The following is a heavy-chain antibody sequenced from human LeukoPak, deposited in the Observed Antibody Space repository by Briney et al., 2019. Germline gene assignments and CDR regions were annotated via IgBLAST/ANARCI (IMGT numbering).Heavy chain of an antibody. V-gene: IGHV1-46*01. CDR2: INPSGGST. D-gene: IGHD2-15*01. CDR1: GYTFTSYY. CDR3: ARADGYCSGGSCYGGVDY. Sequence: ASVKVSCKASGYTFTSYYMHWVRQAPGQGLEWMGIINPSGGSTSYAQKFQGRVTMTRDMSTSTVYMELSSLRSEDTAVYYCARADGYCSGGSCYGGVDYWGQGTLVTVSS. J-gene: IGHJ4*02.